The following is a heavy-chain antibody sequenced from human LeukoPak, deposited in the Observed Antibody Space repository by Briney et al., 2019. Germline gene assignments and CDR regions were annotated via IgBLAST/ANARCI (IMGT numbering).Heavy chain of an antibody. CDR2: IHWDDDK. D-gene: IGHD3-10*01. CDR1: GFSLSTSGVG. CDR3: AYSGNYYGSGSSSMDV. J-gene: IGHJ6*04. V-gene: IGHV2-5*02. Sequence: SGPTLVKPTQTLTLTCTFSGFSLSTSGVGVGWIRQPPGKALEWLALIHWDDDKRYSPSLKSRLTITKDTSKNQVVLTMTNMDPVDTATYYCAYSGNYYGSGSSSMDVWGKGTTVTVSS.